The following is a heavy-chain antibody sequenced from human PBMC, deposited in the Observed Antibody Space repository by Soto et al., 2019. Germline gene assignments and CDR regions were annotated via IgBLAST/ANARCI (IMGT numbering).Heavy chain of an antibody. CDR2: IKQDGSEK. V-gene: IGHV3-7*01. J-gene: IGHJ5*02. CDR3: AGSYSSGWYAWFDP. D-gene: IGHD6-19*01. Sequence: GESLKISCAASGFTFSSYWMSWVRQAPGKGLEWVANIKQDGSEKYYVDSVKGRFTISRDNAKNSLYLQMNSLRAEDTAVYYCAGSYSSGWYAWFDPWGQGTLVTVSS. CDR1: GFTFSSYW.